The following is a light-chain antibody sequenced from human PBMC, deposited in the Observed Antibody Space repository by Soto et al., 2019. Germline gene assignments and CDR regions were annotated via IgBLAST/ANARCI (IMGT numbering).Light chain of an antibody. CDR3: QQYDSSPTYT. J-gene: IGKJ2*01. Sequence: EIVLTQSPGTLSLSPGERATLSCRASQSVTNNYLAWYQNKPDQAPRLLIYVASSRATGIPDRFSGGGSGTDFTLTISSLEPEDFAVYYCQQYDSSPTYTFGQGTKLEIK. CDR1: QSVTNNY. V-gene: IGKV3-20*01. CDR2: VAS.